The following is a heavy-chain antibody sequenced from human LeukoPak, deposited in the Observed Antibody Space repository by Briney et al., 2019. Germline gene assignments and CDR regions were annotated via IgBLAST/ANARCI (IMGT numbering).Heavy chain of an antibody. J-gene: IGHJ4*02. D-gene: IGHD3-22*01. CDR1: GFTFSSYG. CDR3: ARGHYYYDSSGYPVAPFDY. Sequence: GGSLRLSCAASGFTFSSYGMHWVRQAPGKGLEWVSVIYSGGSTYYADSVKGRFTISRDNSKNTLYLQMNSLRAEDTAVYYCARGHYYYDSSGYPVAPFDYWGQGTLVTVSS. V-gene: IGHV3-53*01. CDR2: IYSGGST.